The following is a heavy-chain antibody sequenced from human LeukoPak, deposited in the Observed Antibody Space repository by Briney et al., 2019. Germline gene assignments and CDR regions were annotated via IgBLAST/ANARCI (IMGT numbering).Heavy chain of an antibody. D-gene: IGHD2-2*01. J-gene: IGHJ4*02. CDR3: ARNLPAADY. CDR1: GRTVGRET. V-gene: IGHV3-48*04. CDR2: ISSTSSVI. Sequence: GGPPRVSRGAAGRTVGRETINRGRPAPGKRLEWVSYISSTSSVIYYADSVKGRFTISRDNAKNSLYLQMNSLRAEDTAVYYCARNLPAADYWGQGTLVTVSS.